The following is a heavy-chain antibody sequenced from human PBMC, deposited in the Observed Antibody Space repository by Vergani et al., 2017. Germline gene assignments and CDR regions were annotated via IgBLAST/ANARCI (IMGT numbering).Heavy chain of an antibody. J-gene: IGHJ5*01. Sequence: QVQLVESGGGVVQPGRSLRLSCAASGFTFNQYSMHWVRQAPGKGLEWVAVTWYDGNNKQYADSVKGRFTISRDNSKSTMYLQMNSLRDEDTGVYYCARNLRLLYNRFDPWGQGTPGTVSS. CDR3: ARNLRLLYNRFDP. CDR1: GFTFNQYS. V-gene: IGHV3-33*01. D-gene: IGHD5-12*01. CDR2: TWYDGNNK.